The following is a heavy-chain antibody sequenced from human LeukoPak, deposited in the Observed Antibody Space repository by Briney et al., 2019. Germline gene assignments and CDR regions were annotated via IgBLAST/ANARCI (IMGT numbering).Heavy chain of an antibody. Sequence: GPSVKVSCKASGYSFTSNYIHWVRQAPGQGLEWMGIINPSGGSTSYAQKFQGRVTMTRDTSTSTVYLELSSLRSEDTAVYYCARADSADYYDSSGSIDYWGQGTLVPVSS. D-gene: IGHD3-22*01. CDR3: ARADSADYYDSSGSIDY. V-gene: IGHV1-46*01. J-gene: IGHJ4*02. CDR1: GYSFTSNY. CDR2: INPSGGST.